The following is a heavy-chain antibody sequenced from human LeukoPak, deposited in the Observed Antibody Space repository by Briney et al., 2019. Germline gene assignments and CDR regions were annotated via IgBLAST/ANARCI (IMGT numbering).Heavy chain of an antibody. CDR2: INPNSGGT. V-gene: IGHV1-2*02. CDR3: ARQLLWASDAFDI. Sequence: ASVKVSCKASGYTFTGYYMHWVRQAPGQGLEWMGWINPNSGGTNYAQKFQGRVTMTRDTSISTAYMELSRLRSDDTAVYYCARQLLWASDAFDIWGQGTMVTVSS. CDR1: GYTFTGYY. D-gene: IGHD2-2*01. J-gene: IGHJ3*02.